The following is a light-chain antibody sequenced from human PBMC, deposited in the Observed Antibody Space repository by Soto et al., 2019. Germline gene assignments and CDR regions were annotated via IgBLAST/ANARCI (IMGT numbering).Light chain of an antibody. V-gene: IGKV1-5*03. Sequence: DIQMTQSPSTLSASVGDRVTITCRASQSISGWLAWYQQKPGKAPKLLIYKASSLESGAPSRFSGSGSGTAFTFTISSMQPDDFATYCCQHYKSSSPYSLGQGTKLELK. CDR1: QSISGW. CDR3: QHYKSSSPYS. J-gene: IGKJ2*01. CDR2: KAS.